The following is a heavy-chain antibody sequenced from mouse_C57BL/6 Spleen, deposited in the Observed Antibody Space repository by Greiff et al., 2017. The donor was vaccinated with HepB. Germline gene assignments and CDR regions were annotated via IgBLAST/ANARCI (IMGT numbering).Heavy chain of an antibody. V-gene: IGHV1-76*01. CDR1: GNTFTDYY. CDR2: IYPGSGNT. D-gene: IGHD2-2*01. J-gene: IGHJ1*03. Sequence: VKVVESGAELVRPGASVKLSCKASGNTFTDYYINWVKQRPGQGLEWIARIYPGSGNTYYNEKFKGKATLTAEKSSSTAYMQLSSLTSEDSAVYFCARSGPYGYDGYFDVWGTGTTVTVSS. CDR3: ARSGPYGYDGYFDV.